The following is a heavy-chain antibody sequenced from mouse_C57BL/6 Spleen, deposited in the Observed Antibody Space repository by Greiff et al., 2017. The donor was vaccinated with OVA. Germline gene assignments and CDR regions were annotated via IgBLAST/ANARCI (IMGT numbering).Heavy chain of an antibody. J-gene: IGHJ3*01. Sequence: QVQLKQPGAELVKPGASVKLSCKASGYTFTSYWMHWVKQRPGQGLEWIGMIHPNSGSTNYNEKFKSKATLTVDKSSSTAYMQLSSLTSEDSAVYYCARDYYGSSYEFAYWGQGTLVTVSA. D-gene: IGHD1-1*01. CDR1: GYTFTSYW. CDR2: IHPNSGST. CDR3: ARDYYGSSYEFAY. V-gene: IGHV1-64*01.